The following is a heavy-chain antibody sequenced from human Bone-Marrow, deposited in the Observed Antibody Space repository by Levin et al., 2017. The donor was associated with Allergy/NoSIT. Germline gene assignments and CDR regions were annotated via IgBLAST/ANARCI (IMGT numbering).Heavy chain of an antibody. CDR2: FDPEDGET. Sequence: ASVKVSCKVSGYTLTELSTHWVRQAPGKGLEWMGGFDPEDGETIYAQKLQGRVTMTEDTSTDTAYMELSSLRSEDTAVYYCTTQSGDGHHYFDFWGQGTLVTVSS. V-gene: IGHV1-24*01. J-gene: IGHJ4*02. D-gene: IGHD3-10*01. CDR1: GYTLTELS. CDR3: TTQSGDGHHYFDF.